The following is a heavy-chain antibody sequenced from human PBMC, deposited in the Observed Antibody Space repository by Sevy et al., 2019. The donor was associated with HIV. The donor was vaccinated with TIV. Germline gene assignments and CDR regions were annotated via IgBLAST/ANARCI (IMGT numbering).Heavy chain of an antibody. Sequence: GGSLRLSCAASGFSFGVYGMSWVRQAPGKGLEWVATMKQDGSEEDYVDSVKGRFTISRDNAKNSLFLQMNSLSAEDTAVYYGVREVLGGYSYSLDYWGHGTLVTVSS. CDR2: MKQDGSEE. J-gene: IGHJ4*01. CDR1: GFSFGVYG. CDR3: VREVLGGYSYSLDY. D-gene: IGHD5-18*01. V-gene: IGHV3-7*01.